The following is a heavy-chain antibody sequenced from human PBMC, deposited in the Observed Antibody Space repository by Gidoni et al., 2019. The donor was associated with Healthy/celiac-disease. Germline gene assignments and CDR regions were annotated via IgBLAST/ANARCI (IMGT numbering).Heavy chain of an antibody. CDR1: GGSFSGYY. V-gene: IGHV4-34*01. D-gene: IGHD3-3*01. J-gene: IGHJ6*02. Sequence: QVQLQQWGAGLLKPSETLSLTCAVYGGSFSGYYWSWIRQPPGKGLEWIGEINHSGSTNYNPSLKSRVTISVDTSKNQFSLKLSSVTAADTAVYYCARGREPILDYYGMDVWGQGTTVTVSS. CDR2: INHSGST. CDR3: ARGREPILDYYGMDV.